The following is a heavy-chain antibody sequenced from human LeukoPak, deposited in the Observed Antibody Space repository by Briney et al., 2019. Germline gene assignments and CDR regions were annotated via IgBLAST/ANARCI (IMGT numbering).Heavy chain of an antibody. D-gene: IGHD1-14*01. J-gene: IGHJ4*02. CDR2: LYSDGNT. Sequence: GGSLRLSCAAPGFTVITNDMTCVRQAPGKGVEWVSVLYSDGNTKYADSVQCRFTISRDNSKNTLYLEMNSLSPDDTAVYYCARGVEPLAANTLAYWGQGTLVTVSS. CDR1: GFTVITND. CDR3: ARGVEPLAANTLAY. V-gene: IGHV3-53*01.